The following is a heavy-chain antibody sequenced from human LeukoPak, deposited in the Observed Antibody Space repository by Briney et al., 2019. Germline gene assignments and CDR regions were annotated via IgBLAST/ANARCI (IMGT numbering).Heavy chain of an antibody. CDR1: GFTFTGYA. V-gene: IGHV3-23*01. Sequence: GGSLRLSCAASGFTFTGYAMTWVRQTPGKGLGWVSTVSGSGITIWYADSVKGRFTIARDNSKNTLFLQMDSLRAEDTAVYYCANSPSSSWTFDYWGRGTLVTVSS. CDR2: VSGSGITI. CDR3: ANSPSSSWTFDY. D-gene: IGHD6-13*01. J-gene: IGHJ4*02.